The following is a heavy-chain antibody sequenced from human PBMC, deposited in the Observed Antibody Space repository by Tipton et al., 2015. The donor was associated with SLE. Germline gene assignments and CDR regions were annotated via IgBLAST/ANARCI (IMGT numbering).Heavy chain of an antibody. V-gene: IGHV4-34*01. J-gene: IGHJ4*02. Sequence: AGLVKPSETLSLTCSIYDGSLSGYYWTWIRQSPGKGLEWIGEVFHSGSANYNPSLESRVTISVDTSKNEFSLTLNSVTAADTAVYYCARGGNRRIDYWDEGALVTVSS. CDR1: DGSLSGYY. D-gene: IGHD3-16*02. CDR3: ARGGNRRIDY. CDR2: VFHSGSA.